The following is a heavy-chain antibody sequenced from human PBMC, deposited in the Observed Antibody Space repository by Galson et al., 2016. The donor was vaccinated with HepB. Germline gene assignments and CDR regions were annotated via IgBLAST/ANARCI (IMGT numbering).Heavy chain of an antibody. J-gene: IGHJ4*02. CDR2: IIQSGNT. Sequence: ETLSLTCALYGGSFSIYYWSWIRQPPGKGLEWIGEIIQSGNTNYNPSLKSRVTISIDTSKNQFSLKLSSVTAADTAVYFCARGFPDGYNSPYDFWGQGILVTVSS. CDR3: ARGFPDGYNSPYDF. V-gene: IGHV4-34*01. CDR1: GGSFSIYY. D-gene: IGHD5-24*01.